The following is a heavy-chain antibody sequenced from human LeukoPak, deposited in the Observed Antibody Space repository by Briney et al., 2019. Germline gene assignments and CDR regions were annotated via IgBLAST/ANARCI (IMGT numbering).Heavy chain of an antibody. CDR2: MYNSGST. J-gene: IGHJ4*02. Sequence: SETLSLTCTVSGGPISGSYWSWIRQPPGKGLEWIAYMYNSGSTNYNPSLKSRVTISIDTSKNQFSLKLSSLTAADTAIYYCARGIESYGDYGYWGQGILVTVSS. CDR1: GGPISGSY. CDR3: ARGIESYGDYGY. V-gene: IGHV4-59*01. D-gene: IGHD4-17*01.